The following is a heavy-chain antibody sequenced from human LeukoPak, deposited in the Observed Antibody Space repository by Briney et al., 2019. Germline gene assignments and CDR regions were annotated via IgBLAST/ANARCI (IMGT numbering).Heavy chain of an antibody. D-gene: IGHD6-13*01. CDR3: ATGPYSSSWVPFDF. Sequence: SSVKVSCKACGYTFTGYYMHWVRQAPAQGLEWMGWINPNSGGTHYAQKFQGRVTMTRDTSINTAYMELSRLGSDDMAEYYCATGPYSSSWVPFDFWGQGSLVTVSS. J-gene: IGHJ4*02. CDR2: INPNSGGT. V-gene: IGHV1-2*02. CDR1: GYTFTGYY.